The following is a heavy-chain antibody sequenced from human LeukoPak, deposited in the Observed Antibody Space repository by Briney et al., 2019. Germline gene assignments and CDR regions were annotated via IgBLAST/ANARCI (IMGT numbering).Heavy chain of an antibody. CDR2: ISYDGNNK. V-gene: IGHV3-30*04. Sequence: GGSLRLSCAASGFTFSNYAMHWVRQAPGKGLEWVAVISYDGNNKNYADSVKGRFTISRDNSKNRLYLQMNSPRADDTAVYYCASDSGYDHHGLFDYWGQGTLVTVSS. CDR3: ASDSGYDHHGLFDY. J-gene: IGHJ4*02. CDR1: GFTFSNYA. D-gene: IGHD5-12*01.